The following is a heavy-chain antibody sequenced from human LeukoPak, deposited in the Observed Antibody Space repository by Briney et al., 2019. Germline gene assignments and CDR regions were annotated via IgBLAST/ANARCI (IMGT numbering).Heavy chain of an antibody. CDR2: ISASGHAT. Sequence: GGSLRLSCAASGFTFSSYAMSWVRQSPGKGLEAPGKGLEWVSTISASGHATYYPDSVRGRFTISRDNSKSTLHLQMDSLRAEDSALYYCAKWPEGATPKFHHWGQGTLVTVSS. CDR1: GFTFSSYA. V-gene: IGHV3-23*01. D-gene: IGHD1-26*01. CDR3: AKWPEGATPKFHH. J-gene: IGHJ4*02.